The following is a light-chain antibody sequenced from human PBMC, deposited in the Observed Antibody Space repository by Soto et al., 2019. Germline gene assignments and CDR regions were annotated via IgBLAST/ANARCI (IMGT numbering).Light chain of an antibody. J-gene: IGKJ5*01. CDR2: SAS. CDR3: QQRSNWPPLT. Sequence: EIVMTQSPATLSVSPGGRATLSCRASQSISDTLAWYQQKPGQAPRLLIYSASRRATGFPARFSGSGSGTDFTLTISSLEPEDFAVYYCQQRSNWPPLTFGQGTRLEIK. V-gene: IGKV3-11*01. CDR1: QSISDT.